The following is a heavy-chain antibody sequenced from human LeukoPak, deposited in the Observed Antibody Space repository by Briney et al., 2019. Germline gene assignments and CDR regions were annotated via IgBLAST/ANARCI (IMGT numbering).Heavy chain of an antibody. CDR1: GGSITSYY. V-gene: IGHV4-59*01. Sequence: SETLSLTCTVSGGSITSYYWSWIRQPPGKGLEWIGYIYYSGSTNYNPSLKSRVTISVDTSKNQFSLKLSSVTAADTAVYYCASYSYYYDSSGYFDYWGQGTLVTVSS. D-gene: IGHD3-22*01. CDR3: ASYSYYYDSSGYFDY. CDR2: IYYSGST. J-gene: IGHJ4*02.